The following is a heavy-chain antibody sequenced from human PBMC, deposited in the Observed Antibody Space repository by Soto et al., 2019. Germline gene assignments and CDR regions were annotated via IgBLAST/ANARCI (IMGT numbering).Heavy chain of an antibody. Sequence: ASVKVSCKASGYTFTSYGISWVRQAPGQGLEWMGWISAYNGNTNYAQKLQGRVTMTTDTSTSTAYMELRSLRSDDTAVYYCARDLRSEYQVLPWFDPFCQEDLLTISS. D-gene: IGHD2-2*01. J-gene: IGHJ5*02. CDR1: GYTFTSYG. CDR2: ISAYNGNT. CDR3: ARDLRSEYQVLPWFDP. V-gene: IGHV1-18*01.